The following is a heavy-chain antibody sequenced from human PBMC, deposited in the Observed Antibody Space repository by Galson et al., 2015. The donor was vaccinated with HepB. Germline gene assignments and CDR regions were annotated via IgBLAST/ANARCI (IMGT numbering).Heavy chain of an antibody. J-gene: IGHJ6*02. Sequence: SLRLSCAASGFTFSSYAMHWVRQAPGKGLEWVAVISYDGSNKYYADSVKGRFTISRDNSKNTLYLQMNSLRAEDTAVYYCARDQWGSTVTWLGYYYYYGMDVWGQGTTVTISS. CDR1: GFTFSSYA. CDR2: ISYDGSNK. V-gene: IGHV3-30-3*01. CDR3: ARDQWGSTVTWLGYYYYYGMDV. D-gene: IGHD4-17*01.